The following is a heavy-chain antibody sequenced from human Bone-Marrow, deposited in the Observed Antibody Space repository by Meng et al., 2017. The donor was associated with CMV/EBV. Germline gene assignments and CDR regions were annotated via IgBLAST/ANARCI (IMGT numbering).Heavy chain of an antibody. CDR1: GGSFSGYY. Sequence: GSLRLSCAVYGGSFSGYYWSWIRQTPERGLEWIGEINHRGSTNYNPSLKSRVTISVDTSKNQFSLKLSSVTAADTAVYYCARGPLSSGWYRWGQGTLVTVSS. CDR3: ARGPLSSGWYR. J-gene: IGHJ4*02. D-gene: IGHD6-19*01. V-gene: IGHV4-34*01. CDR2: INHRGST.